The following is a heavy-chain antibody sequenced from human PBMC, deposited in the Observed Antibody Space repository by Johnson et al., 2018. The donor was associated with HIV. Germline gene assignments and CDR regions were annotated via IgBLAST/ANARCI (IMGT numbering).Heavy chain of an antibody. CDR1: GFTFSSYG. V-gene: IGHV3-30*18. CDR3: VKSTQASIVREAGPFGGFHI. CDR2: ISYDGSNK. J-gene: IGHJ3*02. Sequence: QVQLVESGGGVVQPGRSLRLSCAASGFTFSSYGMNWVRQAPGKGLEWVAVISYDGSNKYYADSVKGRFTISRDNSKNTLYLQMNSLSAEDTAVYYCVKSTQASIVREAGPFGGFHIWGQGTMVICSS. D-gene: IGHD2-15*01.